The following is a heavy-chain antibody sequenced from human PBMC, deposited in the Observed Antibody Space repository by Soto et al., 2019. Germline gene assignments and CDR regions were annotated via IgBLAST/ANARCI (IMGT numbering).Heavy chain of an antibody. V-gene: IGHV4-59*01. CDR3: ARDKGCSGGSCYVGRWFDP. Sequence: SEALSRTCTVCGGAISSYYWGWIRQPPGKGLEWIGYIYYSGSTNYNPSLKSQVTISLDTSKNQFSLKLSSVTAADTAVYYCARDKGCSGGSCYVGRWFDPWGQGTLVTVSS. D-gene: IGHD2-15*01. CDR1: GGAISSYY. J-gene: IGHJ5*02. CDR2: IYYSGST.